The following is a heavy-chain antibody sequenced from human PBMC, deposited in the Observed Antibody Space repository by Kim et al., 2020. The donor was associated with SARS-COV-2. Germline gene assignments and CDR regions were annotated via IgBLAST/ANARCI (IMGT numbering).Heavy chain of an antibody. CDR3: ARDRDYYGMDV. Sequence: TTYNPSLKSRVTISVDTSKNQFSLKRSSVTAADTAVYYCARDRDYYGMDVWGQGTTVTVSS. J-gene: IGHJ6*02. V-gene: IGHV4-59*01. CDR2: T.